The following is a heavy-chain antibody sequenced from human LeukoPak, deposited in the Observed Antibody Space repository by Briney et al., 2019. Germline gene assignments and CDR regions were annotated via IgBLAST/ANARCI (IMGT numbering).Heavy chain of an antibody. V-gene: IGHV3-48*01. D-gene: IGHD3-10*01. Sequence: GGSLRLSCAASGFTFSSYAMSWVRQAPGKGLEWVSYISSSSSTIYYADSVKGRFTISRDNAKNSLYLQMNSLRAEDTAVYYCARDLWFGELKDWGQGTLVTVSS. CDR2: ISSSSSTI. J-gene: IGHJ4*02. CDR3: ARDLWFGELKD. CDR1: GFTFSSYA.